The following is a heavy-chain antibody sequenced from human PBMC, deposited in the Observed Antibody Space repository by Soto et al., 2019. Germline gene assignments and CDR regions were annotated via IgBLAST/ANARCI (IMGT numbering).Heavy chain of an antibody. Sequence: QVQLVQSGAEVKKPGASVKVSCKASGYSFTSYDINWVRQATGQGLEWMGWMNPKSGNTGYAQKFQGRVTMTMDTSISTAYMELNSLRSEGTAVYYCARVAASLDPWGQGTLVTVSS. D-gene: IGHD6-25*01. CDR2: MNPKSGNT. CDR3: ARVAASLDP. V-gene: IGHV1-8*01. J-gene: IGHJ5*02. CDR1: GYSFTSYD.